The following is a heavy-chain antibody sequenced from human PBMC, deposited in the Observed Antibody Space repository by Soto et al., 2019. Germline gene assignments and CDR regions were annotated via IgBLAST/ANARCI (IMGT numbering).Heavy chain of an antibody. CDR2: ISAYNGNT. J-gene: IGHJ6*02. CDR3: ARPLHSSGWYSPYYYYGMDV. D-gene: IGHD6-19*01. V-gene: IGHV1-18*04. Sequence: GASVKVSCKASGYTFTSYGISWVRQAPGQGLEWMGWISAYNGNTNYAQKLQGRVTMTTDTSTSTAYMELRSLRSDDTAVYYCARPLHSSGWYSPYYYYGMDVWGQGTTVTVPS. CDR1: GYTFTSYG.